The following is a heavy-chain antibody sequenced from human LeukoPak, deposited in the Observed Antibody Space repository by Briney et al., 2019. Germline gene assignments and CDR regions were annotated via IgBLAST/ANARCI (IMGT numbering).Heavy chain of an antibody. CDR1: GGSFSGYY. J-gene: IGHJ6*03. V-gene: IGHV4-59*01. CDR3: ASTSSGWYVYYYYMDV. D-gene: IGHD6-19*01. Sequence: SETLSLTCAVYGGSFSGYYWSWIRQPPGKGLEWIGYIYYSGSTNYNPSLKSRVTISVDTSKNQFSLRLSSVTAADTAVYYCASTSSGWYVYYYYMDVWGKGTTVTVSS. CDR2: IYYSGST.